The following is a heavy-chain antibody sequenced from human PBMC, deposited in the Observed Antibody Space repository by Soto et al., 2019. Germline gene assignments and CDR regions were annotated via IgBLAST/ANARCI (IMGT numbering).Heavy chain of an antibody. V-gene: IGHV3-23*01. D-gene: IGHD6-19*01. CDR3: AKDAEWLVPYYFDY. CDR1: GLTFSSYA. Sequence: GGSLKLSSAASGLTFSSYAMSWVRQAPGKGLEWVSAISGSGGSTYYADSVKGRFTISRDNSKNTLYLQMNSLRAEDTAVYYCAKDAEWLVPYYFDYWGQGTLVTVSS. J-gene: IGHJ4*02. CDR2: ISGSGGST.